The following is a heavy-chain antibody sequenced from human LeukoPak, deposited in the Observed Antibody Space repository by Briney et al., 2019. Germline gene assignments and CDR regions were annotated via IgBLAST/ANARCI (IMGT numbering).Heavy chain of an antibody. Sequence: ASVKVSCKASGYTFTSYGISWVRQAPGQGLEWMGWISGYNGNTNYTQKLQGGVTMTTDTSTSTAYMELRSLRSDDTAVYYCARDGRVTDYWPYQTRDYWGQGTLVTVSS. V-gene: IGHV1-18*01. CDR3: ARDGRVTDYWPYQTRDY. D-gene: IGHD5-12*01. J-gene: IGHJ4*02. CDR1: GYTFTSYG. CDR2: ISGYNGNT.